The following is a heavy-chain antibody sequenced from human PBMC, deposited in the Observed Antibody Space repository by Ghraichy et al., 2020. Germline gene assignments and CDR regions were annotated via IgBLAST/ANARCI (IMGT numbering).Heavy chain of an antibody. CDR3: VKGGSGSYYNGANWFDS. CDR1: GFTFDDYA. V-gene: IGHV3-9*01. CDR2: VSWNSGTI. J-gene: IGHJ5*01. D-gene: IGHD3-10*01. Sequence: SLNISCAASGFTFDDYAMHWFRQAPGKGPEWVSSVSWNSGTIAYVDSVRGRFSISRDNAKNSLHLQMDSLRAEDTAFYYCVKGGSGSYYNGANWFDSWGQGTLVTVSS.